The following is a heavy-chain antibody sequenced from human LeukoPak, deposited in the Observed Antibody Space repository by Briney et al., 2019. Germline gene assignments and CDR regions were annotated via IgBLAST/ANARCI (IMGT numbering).Heavy chain of an antibody. J-gene: IGHJ3*02. CDR3: ARNLWFGESIDAFDI. CDR2: MSPNSGNT. CDR1: GYTFTSYD. Sequence: ASVKVSCKASGYTFTSYDINWVRQATGQGLEWMGWMSPNSGNTGYAQKFQGRVTITADKSTSTAYMELSSLRSEDTAVYYCARNLWFGESIDAFDIWGQGTMVTVSS. D-gene: IGHD3-10*01. V-gene: IGHV1-8*03.